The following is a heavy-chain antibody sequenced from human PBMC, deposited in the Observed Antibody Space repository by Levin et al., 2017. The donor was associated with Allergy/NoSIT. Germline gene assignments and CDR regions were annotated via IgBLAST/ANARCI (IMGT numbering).Heavy chain of an antibody. CDR2: ISSPGTTT. V-gene: IGHV3-23*01. CDR1: GFTFRSFS. CDR3: AQGGWYEFFEY. D-gene: IGHD6-19*01. Sequence: SCAASGFTFRSFSMSWVRQTPGKGLDCVSTISSPGTTTYYAESVKGRFTISRDNSKNTLYLQMNSLRAEDTAVYYCAQGGWYEFFEYWGQGTLVTVSS. J-gene: IGHJ4*02.